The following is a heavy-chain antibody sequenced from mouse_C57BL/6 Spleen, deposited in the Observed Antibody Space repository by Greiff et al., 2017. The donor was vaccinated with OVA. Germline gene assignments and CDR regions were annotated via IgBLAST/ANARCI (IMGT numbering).Heavy chain of an antibody. J-gene: IGHJ1*03. CDR3: ARHDGGYFDV. Sequence: EVKVVESGGGLVQPGGSLKLSCAASGFTFSDYGMAWVRQAPRQGPEWVAFISNLAYSIYYADTVTGRFTISRENAKNTLYLEMSSLRSEDTAMYYCARHDGGYFDVWGTGTTVTVSS. CDR2: ISNLAYSI. D-gene: IGHD2-3*01. V-gene: IGHV5-15*01. CDR1: GFTFSDYG.